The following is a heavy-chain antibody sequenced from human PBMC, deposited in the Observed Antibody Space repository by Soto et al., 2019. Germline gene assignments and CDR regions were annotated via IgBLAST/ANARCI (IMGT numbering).Heavy chain of an antibody. D-gene: IGHD2-2*02. CDR1: GYTLTELS. CDR2: FDPEDGET. J-gene: IGHJ6*03. Sequence: ASVKVSCKVSGYTLTELSMHWVRQAPGKGLEWMGGFDPEDGETIYAQKFQGRVNMTEDTSTDTAYMELSSLRSEYTAVYYCATFKAATPYYYYYMDVWGKGTTVTVSS. CDR3: ATFKAATPYYYYYMDV. V-gene: IGHV1-24*01.